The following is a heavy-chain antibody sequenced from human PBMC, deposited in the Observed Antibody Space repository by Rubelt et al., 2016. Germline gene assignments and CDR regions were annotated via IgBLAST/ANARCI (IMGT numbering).Heavy chain of an antibody. CDR2: IYYSGST. Sequence: QLQLQESGPGLVKPSETLSLTCTVSGGSISSSSYYWGWIRQPPGKGLEWIVNIYYSGSTYYNPSLKSRVTISVDTSKNQFSLKLGAVTAADTAVYYCARDLGDYGDYEYYFDYWGQGTLVTVSS. D-gene: IGHD4-17*01. CDR1: GGSISSSSYY. CDR3: ARDLGDYGDYEYYFDY. V-gene: IGHV4-39*07. J-gene: IGHJ4*02.